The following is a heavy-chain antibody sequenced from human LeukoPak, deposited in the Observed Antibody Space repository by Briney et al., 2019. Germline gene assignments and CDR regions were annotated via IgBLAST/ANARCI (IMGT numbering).Heavy chain of an antibody. CDR1: GGSISSYY. V-gene: IGHV4-59*01. J-gene: IGHJ6*02. CDR2: IYHSGST. Sequence: SETLSLTCTVSGGSISSYYWSWIRQPPGKGLEWIGYIYHSGSTIYNPSLESRVTISVDTSKNQFSLRLSSVNTSDTAIYYCARESPTSYFAMDVWGQGTTVTVSS. CDR3: ARESPTSYFAMDV.